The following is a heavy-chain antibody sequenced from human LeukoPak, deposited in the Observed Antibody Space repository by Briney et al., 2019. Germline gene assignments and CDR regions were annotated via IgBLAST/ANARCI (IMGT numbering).Heavy chain of an antibody. J-gene: IGHJ5*01. Sequence: VASVKVSCKASGYTLTSYGISWVRQAPGQGLEWMGWISAYNGNTNYAQKLQGRVTMTTDTSTSTAYMELRSLRSDDTAVYYCARVASGYDEKWFDSWGHGTLVIVSS. CDR2: ISAYNGNT. CDR1: GYTLTSYG. CDR3: ARVASGYDEKWFDS. V-gene: IGHV1-18*01. D-gene: IGHD5-12*01.